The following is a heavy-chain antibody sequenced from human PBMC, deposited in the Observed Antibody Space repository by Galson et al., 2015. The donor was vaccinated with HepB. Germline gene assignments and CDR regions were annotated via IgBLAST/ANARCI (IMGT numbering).Heavy chain of an antibody. J-gene: IGHJ3*02. V-gene: IGHV1-2*02. CDR2: INPNSGGT. CDR1: GYTFTGYY. CDR3: ARGGIEVVATEVMAFDI. Sequence: SVKVSCKASGYTFTGYYMHWVRQAPGQGLEWMGWINPNSGGTNYAQKFQGRVTITADESTSTAYMELSSLRSEDTAVYYCARGGIEVVATEVMAFDIWGQGTMVTVSS. D-gene: IGHD5-12*01.